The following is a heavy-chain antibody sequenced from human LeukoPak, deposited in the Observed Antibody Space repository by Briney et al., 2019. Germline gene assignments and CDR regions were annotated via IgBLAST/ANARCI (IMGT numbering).Heavy chain of an antibody. CDR3: ARSGWLLRNWYFDL. V-gene: IGHV4-59*01. D-gene: IGHD3-22*01. CDR1: GGSISSYY. CDR2: IYYSGST. Sequence: SETLSLTCSVSGGSISSYYWSWIRQPPGKGLAWIGYIYYSGSTNYNPSLKSRVTISVDTSKNQFSLKLSSVTAADTAVYYCARSGWLLRNWYFDLWGRGTLVTVSS. J-gene: IGHJ2*01.